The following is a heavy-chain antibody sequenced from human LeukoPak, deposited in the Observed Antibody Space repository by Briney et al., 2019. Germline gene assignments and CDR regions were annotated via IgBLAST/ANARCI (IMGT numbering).Heavy chain of an antibody. CDR3: ARHYPRGHNNDRSGYIYPFDY. J-gene: IGHJ4*02. Sequence: SETLSLTCTVSGGSISSSTYYWGWIRQPPGKGLEWIGSIYYSGSTYYNPSVKSRLTISVDTAKNQFSLKLSSVTAADTAVYYCARHYPRGHNNDRSGYIYPFDYWGQGTLVTVSS. D-gene: IGHD3-22*01. V-gene: IGHV4-39*01. CDR2: IYYSGST. CDR1: GGSISSSTYY.